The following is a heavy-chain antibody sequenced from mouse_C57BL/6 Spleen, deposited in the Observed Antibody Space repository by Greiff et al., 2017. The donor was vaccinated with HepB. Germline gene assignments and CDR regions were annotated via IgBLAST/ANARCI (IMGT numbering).Heavy chain of an antibody. V-gene: IGHV5-4*01. CDR3: ARDYDVGYYAMDY. Sequence: EVQLQESGGGLVKPGGSLKLSCAASGFTFSSYAMSWVRQTPEKRLEWVATISDGGSYTYYPDNVKGRFTISRDNAKNNLYLQMSHLKSEDTAMYYCARDYDVGYYAMDYWGQGTSVTVSS. D-gene: IGHD2-12*01. J-gene: IGHJ4*01. CDR2: ISDGGSYT. CDR1: GFTFSSYA.